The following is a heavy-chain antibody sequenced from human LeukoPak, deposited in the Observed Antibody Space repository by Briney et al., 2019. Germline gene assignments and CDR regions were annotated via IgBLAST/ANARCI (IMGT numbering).Heavy chain of an antibody. CDR2: ISSSGSNT. CDR3: ARVPSGGYNLDY. Sequence: GGSLRLSCAASGFTFSSYAMNWVRQAPGKGLEWVSGISSSGSNTYFADSVKGRFTISRDNSKNTLYLQMNSLRTDDTAIYHCARVPSGGYNLDYWGQGTLVTVSS. J-gene: IGHJ4*02. V-gene: IGHV3-23*01. D-gene: IGHD5-24*01. CDR1: GFTFSSYA.